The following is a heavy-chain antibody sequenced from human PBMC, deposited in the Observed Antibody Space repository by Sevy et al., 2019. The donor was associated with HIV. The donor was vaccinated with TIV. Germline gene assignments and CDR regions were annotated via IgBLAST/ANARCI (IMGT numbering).Heavy chain of an antibody. V-gene: IGHV3-30*04. Sequence: GGSLRLSCAASGFTFSNYVMHWVRQAPGKGLEWVTFIASYGNDEDYTDSVKGRFTISRDNSKNTLYLQMNSLRPEDTAVYYCARRVLAVAGSYGMDVWGQGTAVTVSS. CDR3: ARRVLAVAGSYGMDV. D-gene: IGHD6-19*01. CDR2: IASYGNDE. J-gene: IGHJ6*02. CDR1: GFTFSNYV.